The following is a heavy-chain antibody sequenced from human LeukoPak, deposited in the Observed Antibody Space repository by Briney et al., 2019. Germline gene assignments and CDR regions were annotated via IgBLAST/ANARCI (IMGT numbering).Heavy chain of an antibody. Sequence: SQTLSLTCTVSGGSISSGSYYWSWIRQPAGKGLEWIGRIYTSGSTNYNPSLKSRVIISVDTSKNQFSLELSSGTAADTAVYYCAREDRYCSGGSCYSWGQGTLVTVSS. J-gene: IGHJ4*02. CDR2: IYTSGST. CDR3: AREDRYCSGGSCYS. D-gene: IGHD2-15*01. CDR1: GGSISSGSYY. V-gene: IGHV4-61*02.